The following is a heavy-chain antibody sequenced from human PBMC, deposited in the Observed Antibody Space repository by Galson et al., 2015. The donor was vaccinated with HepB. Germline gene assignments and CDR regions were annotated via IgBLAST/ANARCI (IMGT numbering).Heavy chain of an antibody. D-gene: IGHD1-26*01. J-gene: IGHJ6*03. V-gene: IGHV3-7*01. CDR2: IKQDESEK. CDR1: GLTFSKYG. CDR3: ARVNWELGTWHMDV. Sequence: SLRLSCAASGLTFSKYGMSWVRQAPGKGLEWVANIKQDESEKYYANSVKGRFTISRDNAMNSLYLLMNSLRGEDTAVYYCARVNWELGTWHMDVWGRGTTVTVSS.